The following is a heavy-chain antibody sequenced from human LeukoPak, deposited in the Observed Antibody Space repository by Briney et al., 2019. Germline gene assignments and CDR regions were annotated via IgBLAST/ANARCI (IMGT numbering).Heavy chain of an antibody. D-gene: IGHD4-17*01. J-gene: IGHJ6*02. CDR1: GYTFTGYY. Sequence: ASVKVSCKASGYTFTGYYMHWVRQAPGQRLEWMGWINPNSGGTNYAQKFQGRVTMTRDTSISTAYMELSRLRSDDTAVYYCARDIGDYGDYEYYYYGMDVWGQGTTVTVSS. V-gene: IGHV1-2*02. CDR3: ARDIGDYGDYEYYYYGMDV. CDR2: INPNSGGT.